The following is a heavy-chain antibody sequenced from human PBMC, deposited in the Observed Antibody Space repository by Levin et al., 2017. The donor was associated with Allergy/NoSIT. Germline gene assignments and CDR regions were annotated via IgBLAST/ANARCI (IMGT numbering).Heavy chain of an antibody. V-gene: IGHV3-7*01. CDR3: ARVPYSYGMDV. CDR1: GFTFGTSW. Sequence: LSLTCEVSGFTFGTSWMTWVRQAPGKGLEWLANIKQDGGEKYYVDSVKGRFTISRDNAKNSLYLQMSSLRAEDTAVYYCARVPYSYGMDVWGQGTTVTVSS. CDR2: IKQDGGEK. J-gene: IGHJ6*02.